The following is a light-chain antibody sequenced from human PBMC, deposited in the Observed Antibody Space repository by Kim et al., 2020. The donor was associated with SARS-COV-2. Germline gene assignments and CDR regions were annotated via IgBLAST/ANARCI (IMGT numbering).Light chain of an antibody. CDR3: QQYDNLPRT. V-gene: IGKV3-20*01. CDR2: GAS. J-gene: IGKJ1*01. CDR1: QSFSSSY. Sequence: EIVLTQSPGTLSLSPGERATLSCRASQSFSSSYLAWYQQKPGQAPRLLIYGASSRATGIPDRFSGSGSGTDFTLTISRLEPEDFAVYYCQQYDNLPRTFGQGTKVDIK.